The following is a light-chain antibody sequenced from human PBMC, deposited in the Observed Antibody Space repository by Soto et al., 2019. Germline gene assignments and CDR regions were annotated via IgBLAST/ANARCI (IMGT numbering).Light chain of an antibody. CDR3: CSYASSITWV. CDR1: SRDVGGYNR. V-gene: IGLV2-23*01. Sequence: QSALTQPASVSGSPGQSIAISCTGTSRDVGGYNRVSWYQQHPDKAPKLMIYEDTNRPSGVSDRFSGSKSGNTASLTISGLQAEDEADYYCCSYASSITWVFGGGTKLTVL. CDR2: EDT. J-gene: IGLJ2*01.